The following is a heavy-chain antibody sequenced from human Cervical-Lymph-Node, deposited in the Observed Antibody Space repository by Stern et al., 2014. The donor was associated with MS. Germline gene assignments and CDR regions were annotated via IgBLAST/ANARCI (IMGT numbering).Heavy chain of an antibody. Sequence: VQLVQSGAEVKKPGSSVKVSCKASGGTFSSDAFSWVRQAPGQGLEWMGAISPSFGTSSSAQKFQGRVTISADDSTGTAFLELRSLRSEDTAVYYCARSAGYYSGMDVWGQGTAVTVSS. CDR2: ISPSFGTS. CDR1: GGTFSSDA. CDR3: ARSAGYYSGMDV. V-gene: IGHV1-69*01. J-gene: IGHJ6*02.